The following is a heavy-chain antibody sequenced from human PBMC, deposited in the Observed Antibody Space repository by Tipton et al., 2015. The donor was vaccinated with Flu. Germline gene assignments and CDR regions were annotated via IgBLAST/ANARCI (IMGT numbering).Heavy chain of an antibody. V-gene: IGHV3-7*03. CDR3: VRQIGGGDCY. CDR1: GFTFRNYW. J-gene: IGHJ4*02. CDR2: INQDGSVR. D-gene: IGHD2-21*01. Sequence: SLRLSCAVSGFTFRNYWMTWVRQAPGKGLEWVANINQDGSVRYYVDSVKGRFTISRDNAENSLYLQMNSLRVDDTAVYYCVRQIGGGDCYWGQGTLVTVSS.